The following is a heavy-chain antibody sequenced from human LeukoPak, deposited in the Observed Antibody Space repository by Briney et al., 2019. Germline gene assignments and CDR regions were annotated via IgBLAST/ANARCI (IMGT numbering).Heavy chain of an antibody. V-gene: IGHV4-39*01. CDR2: IYYSGST. J-gene: IGHJ6*03. Sequence: SETLSLTCTVSGGSISSSSYYWGWIRQPPGKGLEWIGSIYYSGSTYYNPSLKSRVTISVDTSKNQFSLKLSSVTAADTAVYYCASRVLDYDFWSGYYSPGVYYMDVWGKGTTVTVSS. CDR3: ASRVLDYDFWSGYYSPGVYYMDV. CDR1: GGSISSSSYY. D-gene: IGHD3-3*01.